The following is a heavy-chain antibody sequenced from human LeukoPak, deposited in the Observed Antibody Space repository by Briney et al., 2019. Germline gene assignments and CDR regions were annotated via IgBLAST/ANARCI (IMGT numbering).Heavy chain of an antibody. CDR2: ISGSGGSM. J-gene: IGHJ4*02. CDR1: GFTFSSYA. CDR3: ATDSLDY. V-gene: IGHV3-23*01. D-gene: IGHD1-14*01. Sequence: PGRSLRLSCAASGFTFSSYAMHWVRQAPGKGLEWVSAISGSGGSMYYADSVKGRFTISRDNAKNSLYLQMNSLRAEDTALYYCATDSLDYWGQGTLVTVSS.